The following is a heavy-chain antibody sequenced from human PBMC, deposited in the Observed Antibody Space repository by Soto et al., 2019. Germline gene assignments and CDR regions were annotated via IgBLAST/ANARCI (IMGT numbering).Heavy chain of an antibody. J-gene: IGHJ4*02. CDR1: GFTFDDYA. CDR2: ISWNSGSI. D-gene: IGHD6-19*01. V-gene: IGHV3-9*01. Sequence: PGGSLRLSCAASGFTFDDYAMHWVRQAPWKVLEWVSGISWNSGSIGYADSVKGRFTISRDNAKNSLYLQMNSLRAEDTALYYCAKDISYQLAVAPTAYFDYWGQGTLVTVSS. CDR3: AKDISYQLAVAPTAYFDY.